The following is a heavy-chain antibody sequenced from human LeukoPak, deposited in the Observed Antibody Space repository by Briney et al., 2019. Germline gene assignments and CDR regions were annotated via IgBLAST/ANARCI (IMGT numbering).Heavy chain of an antibody. Sequence: SETLSLTCTVSSGSISSYYWGWIRQPAGKGLERIGRIYTSGNTNYNPSLKSRVTMSVDTSKNQFSLKLSSVTAADTAVYYCARNSWFGDTSQYGMDVWGQGTTVTVSS. V-gene: IGHV4-4*07. CDR3: ARNSWFGDTSQYGMDV. J-gene: IGHJ6*02. CDR2: IYTSGNT. CDR1: SGSISSYY. D-gene: IGHD3-10*01.